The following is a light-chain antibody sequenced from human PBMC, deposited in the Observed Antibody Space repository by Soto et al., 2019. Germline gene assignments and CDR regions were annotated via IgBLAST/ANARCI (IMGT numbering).Light chain of an antibody. V-gene: IGKV1-39*01. CDR3: QQSFSALLFT. CDR2: AAS. Sequence: DIQMTQSPSSLSASVGDRVTITCRASQSISRSLNWYQQKPGKAPKLLIYAASSLQSGVPSRFSGGGSGTDFTLTIRSLQPEDFATYYCQQSFSALLFTFGPGTTVDIK. J-gene: IGKJ3*01. CDR1: QSISRS.